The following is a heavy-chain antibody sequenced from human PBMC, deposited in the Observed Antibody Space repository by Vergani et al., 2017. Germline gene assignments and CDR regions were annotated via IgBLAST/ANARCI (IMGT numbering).Heavy chain of an antibody. CDR3: VRDSGYCIPSGCTGFNRDV. CDR2: VISGSSTE. Sequence: QLVESGGGLVKPGGSLRLSCVASGFSFSKYNINLVRQAPGKGLEWVSSVISGSSTEYFADSVKGRFTIFRDYDKNSFHLQMDTLKTEDAAVYYCVRDSGYCIPSGCTGFNRDVWGKGTTVTVSS. CDR1: GFSFSKYN. J-gene: IGHJ6*03. V-gene: IGHV3-21*02. D-gene: IGHD6-19*01.